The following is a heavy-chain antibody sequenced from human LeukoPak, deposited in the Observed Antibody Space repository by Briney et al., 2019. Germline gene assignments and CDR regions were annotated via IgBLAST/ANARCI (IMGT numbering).Heavy chain of an antibody. V-gene: IGHV4-34*01. CDR1: GGSFSGYY. CDR2: INHSGST. Sequence: SETLSLTCAVYGGSFSGYYWSWIRQPPGKGLEWIGEINHSGSTNYNPSLKSRVTISVDTSKNQFSLKLSSVTAADTAVYYCAGGISWNYEIWYFDLWGRGTLVTVSS. D-gene: IGHD1-7*01. CDR3: AGGISWNYEIWYFDL. J-gene: IGHJ2*01.